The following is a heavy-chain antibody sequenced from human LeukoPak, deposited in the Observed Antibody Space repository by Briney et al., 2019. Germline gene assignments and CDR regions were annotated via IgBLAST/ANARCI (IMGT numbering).Heavy chain of an antibody. CDR3: ARGSNYYDSSSYRYYFDY. CDR2: ISYDGSNK. J-gene: IGHJ4*02. CDR1: GFTFSSYA. Sequence: GGSLRLSCAASGFTFSSYAMHWVRQAPGKGLEWVAVISYDGSNKYYADSVKGRFTISRDNSKNTLYLQMNSLRAEDTAVYYCARGSNYYDSSSYRYYFDYWGQGTLVTVSS. V-gene: IGHV3-30-3*01. D-gene: IGHD3-22*01.